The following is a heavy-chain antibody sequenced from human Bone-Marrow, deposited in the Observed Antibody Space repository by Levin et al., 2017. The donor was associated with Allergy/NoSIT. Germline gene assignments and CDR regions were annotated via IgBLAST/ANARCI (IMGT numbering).Heavy chain of an antibody. Sequence: GGSLRLSCVASGFTFSTSWMSWVRQAPGKGLEWVATIKYDGNEKLYVDSVKGRFTISRDNAERSADLLMDSLRAEDTAVYYCATLLGRVTMFDNWGQGTLVTVSS. V-gene: IGHV3-7*01. CDR2: IKYDGNEK. CDR1: GFTFSTSW. CDR3: ATLLGRVTMFDN. J-gene: IGHJ4*02. D-gene: IGHD3-10*01.